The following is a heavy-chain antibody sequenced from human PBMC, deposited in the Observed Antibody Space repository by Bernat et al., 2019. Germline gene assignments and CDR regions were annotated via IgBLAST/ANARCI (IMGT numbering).Heavy chain of an antibody. J-gene: IGHJ6*03. V-gene: IGHV4-34*02. CDR1: GGSFSGYY. D-gene: IGHD3-16*01. CDR2: INHSGRT. CDR3: ARGPLGWGNYYYMDV. Sequence: QVQLQQWGAGLLKPSETLSLTCAVYGGSFSGYYWTWIRQPPGKGLERIGEINHSGRTNYNPTLKSRAIITVDTSKNQFSLNLGSVIAADTAVYYCARGPLGWGNYYYMDVWGEGTTVTVSS.